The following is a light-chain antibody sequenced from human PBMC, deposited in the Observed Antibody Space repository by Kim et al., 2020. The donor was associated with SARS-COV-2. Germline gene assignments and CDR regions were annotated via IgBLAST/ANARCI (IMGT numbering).Light chain of an antibody. CDR2: GAS. CDR3: QQYENWLT. CDR1: QSVSNN. Sequence: EMVMTQSPATLSVSPGERATLSCRASQSVSNNLAWYQQKPGQAPRLLIYGASTRATGIPVRFIGSGSGTVFTLTITSLQSEDSAVYYCQQYENWLTFGGGTKVDIK. J-gene: IGKJ4*01. V-gene: IGKV3-15*01.